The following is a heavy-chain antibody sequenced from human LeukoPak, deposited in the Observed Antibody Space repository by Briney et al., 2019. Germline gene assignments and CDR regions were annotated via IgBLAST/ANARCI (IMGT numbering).Heavy chain of an antibody. CDR1: GGTFSSYT. CDR2: IIPILGIA. V-gene: IGHV1-69*04. CDR3: ARDRRSSRRREQLAPDDAFDI. J-gene: IGHJ3*02. D-gene: IGHD6-6*01. Sequence: GSSVKVSCKASGGTFSSYTISWVRQAPGQGLEWMGRIIPILGIANYAQKFQGRVTITADKSTSTAYMELSSLRSEDTAVYYCARDRRSSRRREQLAPDDAFDIWGRGTMVTVSS.